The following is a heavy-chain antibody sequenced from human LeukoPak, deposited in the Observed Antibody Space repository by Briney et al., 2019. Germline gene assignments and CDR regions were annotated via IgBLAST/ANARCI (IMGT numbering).Heavy chain of an antibody. CDR2: IYYSGST. CDR1: GGSISSYY. CDR3: ARGSYSSSPAIIDY. D-gene: IGHD6-6*01. Sequence: SETLSLTCTVSGGSISSYYWSWIRQPPGKGLEWIGYIYYSGSTNYNPSLKSRVTISVDTSKNQFSLKLSSVTAADTAVYYCARGSYSSSPAIIDYWGQGTLVTVSS. V-gene: IGHV4-59*01. J-gene: IGHJ4*02.